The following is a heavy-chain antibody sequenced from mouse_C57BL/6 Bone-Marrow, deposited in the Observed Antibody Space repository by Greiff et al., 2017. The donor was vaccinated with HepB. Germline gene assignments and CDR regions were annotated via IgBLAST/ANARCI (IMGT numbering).Heavy chain of an antibody. CDR3: ARSTVVATDYYAMDY. V-gene: IGHV5-17*01. Sequence: EVKLVESGGGLVKPGGSLKLSCAASGFTFSDYGMHRVRQAPEKGLEWVAYISSGSSTIYYADTVKGRFTISRDNAQNTLFLQMTSLRSEDTAMYYCARSTVVATDYYAMDYWGQGTSVTVSS. J-gene: IGHJ4*01. CDR1: GFTFSDYG. D-gene: IGHD1-1*01. CDR2: ISSGSSTI.